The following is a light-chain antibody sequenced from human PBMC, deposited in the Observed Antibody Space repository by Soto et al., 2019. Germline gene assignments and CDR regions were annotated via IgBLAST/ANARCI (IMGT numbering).Light chain of an antibody. CDR2: GAS. CDR3: QQYGSSPRT. V-gene: IGKV3-20*01. CDR1: QSVSSRY. J-gene: IGKJ1*01. Sequence: IVLTQSPGTLSLSPWERATLSCRASQSVSSRYVAWYQQKRGQAPRLLIYGASIRATGIPDRFSGSGSGTDFTLTISGLEPEDFAVYYCQQYGSSPRTFGQGTKVE.